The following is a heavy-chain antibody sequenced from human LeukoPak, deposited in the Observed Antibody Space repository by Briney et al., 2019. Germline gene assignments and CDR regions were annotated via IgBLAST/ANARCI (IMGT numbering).Heavy chain of an antibody. CDR1: GFNCSSYG. CDR2: IRYDGSDK. J-gene: IGHJ4*02. D-gene: IGHD4-17*01. CDR3: SRRLVPTVPNFDS. V-gene: IGHV3-30*02. Sequence: PGGSLRLSCAASGFNCSSYGMHWIRQAPGKGLEWVAFIRYDGSDKYYEDSVKGRFTVSRDNSKNTLYLQMNSLTAEDTAVYYCSRRLVPTVPNFDSWGQGTLVTVSS.